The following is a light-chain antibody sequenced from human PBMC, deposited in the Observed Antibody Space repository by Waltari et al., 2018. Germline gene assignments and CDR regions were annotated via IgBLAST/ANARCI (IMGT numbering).Light chain of an antibody. CDR2: GAS. CDR3: QQYSNWPPRYT. Sequence: EIVMTQSPVTLSVSPGEGATLSCRASQSISSYLAWYQHKPGQAPRLLIYGASTRATGVPVRFSGSGSGTEFTLTISGLQSEDFAVYYCQQYSNWPPRYTFGQGTRLEIK. V-gene: IGKV3-15*01. J-gene: IGKJ2*01. CDR1: QSISSY.